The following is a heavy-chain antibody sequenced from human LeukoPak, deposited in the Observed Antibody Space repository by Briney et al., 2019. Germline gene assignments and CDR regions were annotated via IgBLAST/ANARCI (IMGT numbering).Heavy chain of an antibody. CDR3: ARRDCSGGSCSRPFDY. Sequence: SETLSLTCTVSGGSISSYYWSWIRQPPGKGLEWIGEINHSGSTNYNPSLKSRVTISVDTSKNQFSLKLSSVTAADTAVYYCARRDCSGGSCSRPFDYWGQGTLVTVSS. CDR1: GGSISSYY. V-gene: IGHV4-34*01. CDR2: INHSGST. J-gene: IGHJ4*02. D-gene: IGHD2-15*01.